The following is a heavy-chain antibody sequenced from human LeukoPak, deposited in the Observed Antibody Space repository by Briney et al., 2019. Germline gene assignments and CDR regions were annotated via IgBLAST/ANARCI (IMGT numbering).Heavy chain of an antibody. Sequence: SETLSLTCTVSGGSISSGSYYWSWIRQPAGKGLEWIGGIYPSGSTNYNPSLKSRVTISVDTSKNQFSLKLSSVTAADTAVYYCARSQTNRIAARQGNYYFDYWGQGTLVTVSS. V-gene: IGHV4-61*02. D-gene: IGHD6-6*01. CDR2: IYPSGST. CDR1: GGSISSGSYY. J-gene: IGHJ4*02. CDR3: ARSQTNRIAARQGNYYFDY.